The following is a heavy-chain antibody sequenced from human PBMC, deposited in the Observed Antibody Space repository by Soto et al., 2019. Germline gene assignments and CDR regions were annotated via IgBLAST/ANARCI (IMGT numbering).Heavy chain of an antibody. Sequence: QVQLQESGPGLVKPSQTLSLTCTVSGGSISSGGYYWSWIRQHPGKGLEWIGYIYYSGSTYYNPSLKDRVTISVDTSKNQFTLKLSPVTAADTAVYYCARHNYDSSGTAVDVWGQGTTVTVSS. CDR2: IYYSGST. CDR3: ARHNYDSSGTAVDV. V-gene: IGHV4-31*03. CDR1: GGSISSGGYY. J-gene: IGHJ6*02. D-gene: IGHD3-22*01.